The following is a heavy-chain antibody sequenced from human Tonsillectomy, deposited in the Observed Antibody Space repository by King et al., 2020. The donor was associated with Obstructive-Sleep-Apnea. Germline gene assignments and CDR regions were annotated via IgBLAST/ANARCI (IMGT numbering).Heavy chain of an antibody. CDR1: GYTFTSYD. J-gene: IGHJ5*02. Sequence: QVQLVESGAEVKKPGASVKVSCKSSGYTFTSYDINWVRQATGQGPEWMGWMNLNSVNTGYAQKLQGRATMTRNTSITTAYMELTSLTFEDTAVYYCARGLRGGWFDPWGLGTLVTISS. V-gene: IGHV1-8*01. CDR2: MNLNSVNT. D-gene: IGHD3-10*01. CDR3: ARGLRGGWFDP.